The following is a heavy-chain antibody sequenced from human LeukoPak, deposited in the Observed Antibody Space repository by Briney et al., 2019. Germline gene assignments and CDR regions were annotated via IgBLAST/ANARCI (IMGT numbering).Heavy chain of an antibody. CDR2: INHSGST. V-gene: IGHV4-34*01. Sequence: SETLSLTCAVYGGSFSGYYWSWIRQPPGKGLEWIGEINHSGSTNYNPSLKSRVTISVDTSKNQFSLKLSSVTAADTAVYYCARDGQQGGYYDSSGYLDWFDPWGQGTLVTVSS. CDR1: GGSFSGYY. D-gene: IGHD3-22*01. CDR3: ARDGQQGGYYDSSGYLDWFDP. J-gene: IGHJ5*02.